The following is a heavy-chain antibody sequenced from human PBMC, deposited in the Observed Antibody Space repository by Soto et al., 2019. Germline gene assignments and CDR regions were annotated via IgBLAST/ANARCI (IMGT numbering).Heavy chain of an antibody. CDR1: GGTFSNST. CDR2: IIPIFGTA. CDR3: ASTNSDYVSY. V-gene: IGHV1-69*13. J-gene: IGHJ4*02. Sequence: SVKVSCKASGGTFSNSTINWVRQAPGQGLEWMGGIIPIFGTANYAQKFQGRVTITADESTSTAYMELSSLRSEDTAVYYCASTNSDYVSYWGQGTLVTVSS. D-gene: IGHD4-4*01.